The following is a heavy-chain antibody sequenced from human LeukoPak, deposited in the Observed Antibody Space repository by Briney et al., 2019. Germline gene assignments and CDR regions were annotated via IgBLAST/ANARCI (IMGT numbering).Heavy chain of an antibody. CDR3: AKALGSCSSTSCPRRSYYYGLDV. V-gene: IGHV3-23*01. D-gene: IGHD2-2*01. CDR1: GFSFSSYA. J-gene: IGHJ6*02. CDR2: ISGNGVNT. Sequence: GGSLRLSCAASGFSFSSYAMNWVRQAPGKGLEWVSAISGNGVNTYYADSVKGRFTISRDNSKNTLYLQMSFPRAEDTALYYCAKALGSCSSTSCPRRSYYYGLDVWGQGTTVTVSS.